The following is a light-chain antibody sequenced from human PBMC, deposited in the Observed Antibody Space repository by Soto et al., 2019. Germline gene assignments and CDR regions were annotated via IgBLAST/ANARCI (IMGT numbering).Light chain of an antibody. CDR3: QQYGTSPQT. Sequence: EIVLTQSPGTLSLSPGERATLSGRASQSVSRGYLAWYQQKPGQAPRLLIYGSSTRATGTPDRFSGSGSGTDFTLTVSRLEPEDFAVYYCQQYGTSPQTFGQGTKVEIK. J-gene: IGKJ1*01. CDR2: GSS. V-gene: IGKV3-20*01. CDR1: QSVSRGY.